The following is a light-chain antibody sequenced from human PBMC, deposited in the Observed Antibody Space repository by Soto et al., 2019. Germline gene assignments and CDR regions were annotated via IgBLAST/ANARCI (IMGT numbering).Light chain of an antibody. CDR3: QQTYSTPRT. CDR2: AAS. J-gene: IGKJ2*01. CDR1: QSISSY. Sequence: DIQMTQSPSSLSPSVGDRVTITCRASQSISSYLNWYQQKPGKAPKXLIYAASSLQSGVPSRFSGSGSGTDLSITISSLQPEDCETYYGQQTYSTPRTFGQGTKVDIK. V-gene: IGKV1-39*01.